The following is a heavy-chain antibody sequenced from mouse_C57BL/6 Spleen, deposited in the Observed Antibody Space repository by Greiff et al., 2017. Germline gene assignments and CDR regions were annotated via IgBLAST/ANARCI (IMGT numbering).Heavy chain of an antibody. CDR1: GYTFTDYE. V-gene: IGHV1-15*01. D-gene: IGHD3-2*02. J-gene: IGHJ2*01. Sequence: LVESGAELVRPGASVTLSCKASGYTFTDYEMHWVKQTPVHGLEWIGAIDPETGGTAYNQKFKGKAILTADKSSSTAYMELRSLTSEDSAVYYCTRYSSGYDYWGQGTTLTVSS. CDR3: TRYSSGYDY. CDR2: IDPETGGT.